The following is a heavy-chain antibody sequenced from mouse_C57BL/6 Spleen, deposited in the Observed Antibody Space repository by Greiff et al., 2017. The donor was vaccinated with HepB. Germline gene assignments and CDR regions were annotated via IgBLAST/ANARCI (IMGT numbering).Heavy chain of an antibody. Sequence: VQLKESVAELVRPGASVKLSCTASGFNIKNTYMHWVKQRPEQGLEWIGRIDPANGNTKYASKFQGKATITADTSSNTAYLQLGSLTSEDTAIYYCARSNYGGAWFAYWGQGTLVTVSA. V-gene: IGHV14-3*01. CDR1: GFNIKNTY. J-gene: IGHJ3*01. CDR2: IDPANGNT. CDR3: ARSNYGGAWFAY. D-gene: IGHD2-5*01.